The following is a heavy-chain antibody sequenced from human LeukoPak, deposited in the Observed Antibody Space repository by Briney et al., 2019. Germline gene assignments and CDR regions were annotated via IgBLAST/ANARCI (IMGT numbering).Heavy chain of an antibody. D-gene: IGHD1-26*01. CDR2: INHSGST. CDR1: GGSFSGYY. V-gene: IGHV4-34*01. J-gene: IGHJ4*02. CDR3: ARGIVGARPFDY. Sequence: SETLSLTCAVYGGSFSGYYWSWIRQPPGKGLEWIGEINHSGSTNYNPSLKSRVTISVDTSKNQFSLKLSSVTVADTAVYYCARGIVGARPFDYWGQGTLVTVSS.